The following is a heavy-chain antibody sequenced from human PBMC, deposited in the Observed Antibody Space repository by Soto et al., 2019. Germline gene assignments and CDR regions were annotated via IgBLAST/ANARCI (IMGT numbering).Heavy chain of an antibody. D-gene: IGHD3-10*01. CDR3: ARVSYSSAFDY. Sequence: GASAKASSDACGYTFTSSYLHWLRQAPGQGFEWMGVINPSGGSTTYAQKFQGRVIMTRDTSTSTVYMDLSSLTSEDTAVYYCARVSYSSAFDYWGQGPLVTVSS. J-gene: IGHJ4*02. CDR1: GYTFTSSY. CDR2: INPSGGST. V-gene: IGHV1-46*01.